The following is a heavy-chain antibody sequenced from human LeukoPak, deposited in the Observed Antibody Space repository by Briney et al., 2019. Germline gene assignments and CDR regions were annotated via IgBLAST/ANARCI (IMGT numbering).Heavy chain of an antibody. CDR2: IYTSGST. J-gene: IGHJ6*02. V-gene: IGHV4-61*02. CDR1: GGSISSRSYY. CDR3: ARGFPDSSGWYLGYYYYGMDV. Sequence: PSETLSLTCTVSGGSISSRSYYWSWIRQPAGKGLEWIGRIYTSGSTNYNPSLKSRVTMSVDTSKNQFSLKLSSVTAADTAVYYCARGFPDSSGWYLGYYYYGMDVWGQGTTVTVSS. D-gene: IGHD6-19*01.